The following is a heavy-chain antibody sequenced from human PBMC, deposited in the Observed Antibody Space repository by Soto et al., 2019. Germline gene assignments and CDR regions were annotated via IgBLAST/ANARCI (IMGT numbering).Heavy chain of an antibody. J-gene: IGHJ5*01. D-gene: IGHD2-8*02. V-gene: IGHV5-51*01. Sequence: GESLKISCKGSGYSFTSYWIGWVRQMPGKGLEWMGIIYPGDSDTRYSPSFQGQVTISADKSSSTAYLQGSSLKASDTDMYYCAKHGDDAVGVYANNWFDPWGQGTLVTVSS. CDR1: GYSFTSYW. CDR2: IYPGDSDT. CDR3: AKHGDDAVGVYANNWFDP.